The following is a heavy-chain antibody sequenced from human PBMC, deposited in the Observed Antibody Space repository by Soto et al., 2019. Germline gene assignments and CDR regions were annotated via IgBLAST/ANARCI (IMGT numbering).Heavy chain of an antibody. CDR1: GFSLSTSGVG. D-gene: IGHD1-1*01. J-gene: IGHJ4*02. CDR2: IYWDDDK. CDR3: AHRYNWNDDSNYFDY. V-gene: IGHV2-5*02. Sequence: QITLKESGPTLVKPTQTLTLTCTFSGFSLSTSGVGVGWIRQPQEKPLEWLALIYWDDDKRYSPSLKSRLTITKDTSKNQVVLTMTNMDPVDTATYYCAHRYNWNDDSNYFDYWGQGTLVTVSS.